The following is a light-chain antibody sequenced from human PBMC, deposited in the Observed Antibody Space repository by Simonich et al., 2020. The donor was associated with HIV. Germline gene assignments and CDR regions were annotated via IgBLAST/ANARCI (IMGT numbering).Light chain of an antibody. J-gene: IGKJ2*01. CDR1: QSVLYSSNSQSY. CDR2: SAS. CDR3: QQYYTTPYT. Sequence: DLVMSLCTESLAVSLGERATINCKSTQSVLYSSNSQSYLAWYQQKQAQPPKLLIYSASAREAGVPYRFMGTGSGTDFTRTSSSLQAEDAAVYYCQQYYTTPYTVGQGTTLEIK. V-gene: IGKV4-1*01.